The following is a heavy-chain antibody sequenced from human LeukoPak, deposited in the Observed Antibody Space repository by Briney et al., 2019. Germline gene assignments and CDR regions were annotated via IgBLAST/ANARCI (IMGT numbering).Heavy chain of an antibody. CDR2: IYNSGST. CDR1: GGSISSYY. Sequence: PSETLSLTCTVSGGSISSYYWSWIRQPPGKGLEWIGYIYNSGSTKYNPSLKSRVTISVDTSKNQFSLKLSSVTAADTAVCYCARVGERSYYNIFDYWGQGTLVTVSS. CDR3: ARVGERSYYNIFDY. V-gene: IGHV4-59*01. D-gene: IGHD3-10*01. J-gene: IGHJ4*02.